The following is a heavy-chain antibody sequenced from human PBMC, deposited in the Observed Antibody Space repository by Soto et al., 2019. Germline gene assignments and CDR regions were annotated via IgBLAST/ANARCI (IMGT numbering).Heavy chain of an antibody. D-gene: IGHD4-17*01. Sequence: SETLSLTCTVSGDSISSSTYFWGWIRQHPGKGLEWIGYIYYSGSTYYNPSLKSRVTISVDTSKNQFSLKLSSVTAADTAVYYCARTNLDHGDYEAYWGQGTLVTVSS. CDR2: IYYSGST. J-gene: IGHJ4*02. CDR3: ARTNLDHGDYEAY. V-gene: IGHV4-31*03. CDR1: GDSISSSTYF.